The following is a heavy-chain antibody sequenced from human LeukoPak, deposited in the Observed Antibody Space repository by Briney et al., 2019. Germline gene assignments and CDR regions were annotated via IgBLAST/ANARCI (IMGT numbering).Heavy chain of an antibody. CDR1: GFTFSSYA. Sequence: GSLRLSCAASGFTFSSYAMSWVRQPPGKGLEWIGEINHSGSTNYNPSLKSRVTISVDTSKNQFSLKLSSVTAADTAVYYCARGQCSSTSCYPYYYYGMDVWGQGTTVTVSS. CDR3: ARGQCSSTSCYPYYYYGMDV. V-gene: IGHV4-34*01. J-gene: IGHJ6*02. CDR2: INHSGST. D-gene: IGHD2-2*01.